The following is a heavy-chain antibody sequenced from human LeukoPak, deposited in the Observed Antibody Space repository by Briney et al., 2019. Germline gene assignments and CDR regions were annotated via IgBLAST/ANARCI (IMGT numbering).Heavy chain of an antibody. D-gene: IGHD6-13*01. J-gene: IGHJ4*02. CDR2: ISGSGGST. CDR3: AKLDGGSSWYWFDY. CDR1: RFTFTSYA. Sequence: GGSLRLSCAASRFTFTSYAMSWVRQAPGKGLEWVSGISGSGGSTNYADSVKGRFTISRDNSKNTLYLQVNSLRAEDTAIYYCAKLDGGSSWYWFDYWGQGTLVTVSS. V-gene: IGHV3-23*01.